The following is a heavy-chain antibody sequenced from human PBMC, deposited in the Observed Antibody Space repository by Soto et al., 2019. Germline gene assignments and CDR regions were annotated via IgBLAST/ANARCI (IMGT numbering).Heavy chain of an antibody. V-gene: IGHV3-48*02. CDR2: ISSSSSTI. CDR1: GFTFSSYS. CDR3: ARPLMVRGVMGISSGSDY. Sequence: PGGSLRLSCAASGFTFSSYSMNWVRQAPGKGLEWVSYISSSSSTIYYADSVKGRFTISRDNAKNSLYLQMNSLIDEDTAVYYCARPLMVRGVMGISSGSDYWGQGTLVTVSS. D-gene: IGHD3-10*01. J-gene: IGHJ4*02.